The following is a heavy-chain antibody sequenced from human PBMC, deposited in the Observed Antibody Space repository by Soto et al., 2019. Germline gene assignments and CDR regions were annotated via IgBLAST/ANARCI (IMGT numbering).Heavy chain of an antibody. CDR3: ASGGYDIYYYYYGMDV. J-gene: IGHJ6*02. CDR2: IIPIFGTA. Sequence: ASVKVSCKASGGTFSSYAISWVRQAPGQGLEWMGGIIPIFGTANYAQKFQGRVTITADESTSTAYMELSSLRSEDTAVYYCASGGYDIYYYYYGMDVWGQGTTVTVSS. D-gene: IGHD5-12*01. V-gene: IGHV1-69*13. CDR1: GGTFSSYA.